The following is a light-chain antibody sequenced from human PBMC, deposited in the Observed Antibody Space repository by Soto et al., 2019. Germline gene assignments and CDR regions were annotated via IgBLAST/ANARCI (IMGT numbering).Light chain of an antibody. CDR2: GAS. V-gene: IGKV3-15*01. CDR1: QSVSSN. CDR3: QQYNNWPPWT. Sequence: EIVMTQSPATLSVSPGERATLSCRASQSVSSNLAWYQHKPGQAPRLLIYGASTSATGIPARFSGSGSGTEFTLTISSLQAEDFAVYDCQQYNNWPPWTFGQGTKVEIK. J-gene: IGKJ1*01.